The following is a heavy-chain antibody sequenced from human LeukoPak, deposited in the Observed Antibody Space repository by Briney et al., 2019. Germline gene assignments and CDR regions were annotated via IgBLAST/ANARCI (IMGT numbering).Heavy chain of an antibody. J-gene: IGHJ6*02. CDR1: GGTFSSYA. D-gene: IGHD6-25*01. CDR2: IIPILGIA. Sequence: GASVKVSCKASGGTFSSYAISWVRQAPGQGLEWMGRIIPILGIANYAQKFQGRVTITADKSTSTAYMELSSLRSEDTAVYYCARSGQYYYGMDVWGQGTTVTVSS. V-gene: IGHV1-69*04. CDR3: ARSGQYYYGMDV.